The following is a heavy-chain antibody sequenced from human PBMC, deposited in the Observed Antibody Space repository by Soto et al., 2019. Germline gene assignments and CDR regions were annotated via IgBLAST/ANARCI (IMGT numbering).Heavy chain of an antibody. CDR2: IYPGDSDT. J-gene: IGHJ6*02. Sequence: ESLTISCRSSGDSFTSYWIGWVRQMPGKGLEWMGIIYPGDSDTRYSPSFQGQVTISADKSISTAYLQWSSLKASDTAMYYCARQEAAAHTYGMDVWGQGTTVTVSS. V-gene: IGHV5-51*01. CDR1: GDSFTSYW. CDR3: ARQEAAAHTYGMDV. D-gene: IGHD6-13*01.